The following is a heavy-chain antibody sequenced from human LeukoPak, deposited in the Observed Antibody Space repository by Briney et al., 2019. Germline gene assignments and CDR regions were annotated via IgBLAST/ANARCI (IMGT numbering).Heavy chain of an antibody. J-gene: IGHJ4*02. CDR2: INPNSGAT. CDR1: GYTFTDCY. CDR3: ARGTYGSGNYYFEY. V-gene: IGHV1-2*02. Sequence: ASVKVSCKASGYTFTDCYIHWVRQAPGQGLEWMGWINPNSGATNSAQNFQGRVTMTRDTSISTAYMELSSLTSDDTAVYYCARGTYGSGNYYFEYWGQGTLVPVSS. D-gene: IGHD3-10*01.